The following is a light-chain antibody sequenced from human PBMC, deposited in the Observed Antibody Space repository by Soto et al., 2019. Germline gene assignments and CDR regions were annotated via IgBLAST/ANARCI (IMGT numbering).Light chain of an antibody. Sequence: DIHMTQSPSTLSASVGDRVTITCRASQSISIWLAWYQQKPGRAPNLLIYGTSSLESGVPSRFGGSGSGTEFTLTISSLQPDDFATYYCQHYNDYSWTFGQGTKVEIK. J-gene: IGKJ1*01. V-gene: IGKV1-5*03. CDR3: QHYNDYSWT. CDR1: QSISIW. CDR2: GTS.